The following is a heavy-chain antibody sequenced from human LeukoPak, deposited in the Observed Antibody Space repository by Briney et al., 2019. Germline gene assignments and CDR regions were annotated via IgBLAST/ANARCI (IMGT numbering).Heavy chain of an antibody. D-gene: IGHD6-13*01. Sequence: SETLSLTCAVYGGSFSGYYWSWIRQPPGKGLEWIGEINHSGSTNYNPSLKSRVTISVDTSKNQFSLKLSSVTAADTAVYYCARGNKQPQYSSSWYISYYYYGMDVWGQGTTVTVSS. V-gene: IGHV4-34*01. CDR3: ARGNKQPQYSSSWYISYYYYGMDV. J-gene: IGHJ6*02. CDR2: INHSGST. CDR1: GGSFSGYY.